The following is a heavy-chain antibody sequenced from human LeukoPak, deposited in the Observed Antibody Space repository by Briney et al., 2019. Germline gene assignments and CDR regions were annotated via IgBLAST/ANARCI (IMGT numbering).Heavy chain of an antibody. V-gene: IGHV4-30-4*08. CDR3: ARGTNWKGDY. CDR1: GGSISSGGYY. J-gene: IGHJ4*02. CDR2: IYYSGST. D-gene: IGHD1-1*01. Sequence: PSETLSLTCTVSGGSISSGGYYWSWIRQHPGKGLEWIGYIYYSGSTYYNPSLKSRVAISVDTSKNQFSLKLSSVTAADTAVYYCARGTNWKGDYWGQGTLVTVSS.